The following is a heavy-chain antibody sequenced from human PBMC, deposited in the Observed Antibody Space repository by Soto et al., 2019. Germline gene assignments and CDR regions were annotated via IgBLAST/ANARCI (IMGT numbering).Heavy chain of an antibody. Sequence: SVKVSCKASGGTFSTYAIDWVRQAPGQGLEWMGGIIPLFGTAKYAQNFQGRITITADESTNTAYMELRRLRSQDTAVYYCERGVKYNTSGYYYLYWGQATLVTVSS. D-gene: IGHD3-22*01. CDR2: IIPLFGTA. CDR1: GGTFSTYA. J-gene: IGHJ4*02. CDR3: ERGVKYNTSGYYYLY. V-gene: IGHV1-69*13.